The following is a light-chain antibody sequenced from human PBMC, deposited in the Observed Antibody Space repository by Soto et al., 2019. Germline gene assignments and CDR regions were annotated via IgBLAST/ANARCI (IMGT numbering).Light chain of an antibody. CDR1: QGIRNF. J-gene: IGKJ2*01. CDR2: DAS. V-gene: IGKV1-33*01. CDR3: QQYDNLPPSYT. Sequence: IQDTQVPSPLFAFLGGQGTNPCPAGQGIRNFLNWDQQKPGKTPKLLDYDASNLGTGVPSRFSGSGSGTDFTFTISSLQPEDICTYYCQQYDNLPPSYTFGQGTKLEIK.